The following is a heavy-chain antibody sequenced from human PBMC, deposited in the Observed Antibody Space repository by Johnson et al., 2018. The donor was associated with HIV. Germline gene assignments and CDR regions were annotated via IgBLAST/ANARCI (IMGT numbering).Heavy chain of an antibody. Sequence: VQLVESGGGLVQSGGSLGLFCSASGFTFSSYWMSWVRQAPGKGLEWVANVNQEGSEKHYVDSVKGRFPISRDNAKNSLFLQVSSLRAGDTAAYYCAREGYNWNNGDAFDIWGQGTMVTVSS. V-gene: IGHV3-7*01. CDR3: AREGYNWNNGDAFDI. D-gene: IGHD1/OR15-1a*01. J-gene: IGHJ3*02. CDR2: VNQEGSEK. CDR1: GFTFSSYW.